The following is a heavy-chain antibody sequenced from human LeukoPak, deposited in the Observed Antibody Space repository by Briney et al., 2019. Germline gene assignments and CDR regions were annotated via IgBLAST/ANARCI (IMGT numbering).Heavy chain of an antibody. CDR1: GYSFTGHY. Sequence: ASVKVSCKTSGYSFTGHYIHWVRQAPGQGLEWMGWINPYSGGTDYARKFQGRVTMTGDTSKRTADMELRNLTPNDTAVYYCARMDGSGSYFGVNWFDPWGQGTLVTVSS. CDR3: ARMDGSGSYFGVNWFDP. V-gene: IGHV1-2*02. J-gene: IGHJ5*02. CDR2: INPYSGGT. D-gene: IGHD3-10*01.